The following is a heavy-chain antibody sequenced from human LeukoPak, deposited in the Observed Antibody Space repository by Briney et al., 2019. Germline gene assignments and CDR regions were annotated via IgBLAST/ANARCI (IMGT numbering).Heavy chain of an antibody. CDR1: GVSISSSMYY. V-gene: IGHV4-39*01. D-gene: IGHD4-23*01. Sequence: SETLSLTCNVSGVSISSSMYYWGRIRQPPGKGLEWIGSVYYSGSAYYNPYFKSRLAIPVDTSKNQFSLQLSSVTAADTAMYYCARIGHGANSHLKWYFDLWGRGTLVTVSS. J-gene: IGHJ2*01. CDR3: ARIGHGANSHLKWYFDL. CDR2: VYYSGSA.